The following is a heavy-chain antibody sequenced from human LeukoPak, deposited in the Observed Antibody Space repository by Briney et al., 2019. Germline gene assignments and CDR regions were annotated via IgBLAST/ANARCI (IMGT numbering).Heavy chain of an antibody. D-gene: IGHD3-10*01. CDR1: GFTFSSYA. CDR2: ISYDGSNK. V-gene: IGHV3-30*01. Sequence: PGRSLRLSCAASGFTFSSYAMHWVRQAPGKGLEWVAVISYDGSNKYYADSVKGRFTISRDNSKNTLSLQMNSLTAEDTAVYYCVASSGSYHYWGQGTLVTVSS. J-gene: IGHJ4*02. CDR3: VASSGSYHY.